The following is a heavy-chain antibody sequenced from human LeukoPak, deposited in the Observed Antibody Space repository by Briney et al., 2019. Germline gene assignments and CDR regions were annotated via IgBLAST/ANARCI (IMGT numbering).Heavy chain of an antibody. CDR1: GFTFSGSA. J-gene: IGHJ4*02. Sequence: GGSLRLFCAASGFTFSGSAMHGVRQASVKGLEWVGRIRSKANSYATAYAASVKGRFTISRYDSKNTAYLQMNSLKTEDTAVYCCTGECSGGSCYSADFWGQGTLVTVSS. D-gene: IGHD2-15*01. CDR2: IRSKANSYAT. V-gene: IGHV3-73*01. CDR3: TGECSGGSCYSADF.